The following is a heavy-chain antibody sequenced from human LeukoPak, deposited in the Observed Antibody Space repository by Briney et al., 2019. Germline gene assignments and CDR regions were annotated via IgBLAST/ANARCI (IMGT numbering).Heavy chain of an antibody. J-gene: IGHJ5*02. D-gene: IGHD5-18*01. CDR3: ARTTTWIQLWWFDP. Sequence: PGGSLRLSCAASGFTFSDYYMSWIRQAPGKRLEWVSYISSSGSTIYYADSVKGRFTISRDSAKNSLYLQMNSLRAEDTAVYYCARTTTWIQLWWFDPWGQGTLVTVSS. CDR2: ISSSGSTI. CDR1: GFTFSDYY. V-gene: IGHV3-11*04.